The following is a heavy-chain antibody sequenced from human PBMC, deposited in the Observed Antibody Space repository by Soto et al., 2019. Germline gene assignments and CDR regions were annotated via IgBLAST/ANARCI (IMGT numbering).Heavy chain of an antibody. CDR1: GYTFTTSF. V-gene: IGHV1-46*01. CDR3: AREPQGGFDY. D-gene: IGHD3-16*01. Sequence: QVQLVQSGAEVKKPGASVKISCKASGYTFTTSFMHWVRQAPGQGLTWMGIINPSGGATSYAQKSQGRVTMTRDTSTSTVYMGLSSLKSEDTAVYYCAREPQGGFDYWGQGTLVTGSS. CDR2: INPSGGAT. J-gene: IGHJ4*02.